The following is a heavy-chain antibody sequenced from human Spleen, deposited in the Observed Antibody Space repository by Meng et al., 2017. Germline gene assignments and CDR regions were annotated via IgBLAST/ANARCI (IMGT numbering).Heavy chain of an antibody. CDR3: ARVQGYFDSYLDY. CDR2: ITVYSGNT. V-gene: IGHV1-18*01. CDR1: GYSFTNYD. D-gene: IGHD3-9*01. J-gene: IGHJ4*02. Sequence: QVRLVEAGAEVKKPGASVKVSCKASGYSFTNYDLTWVRQAPGQGLEWMGRITVYSGNTKYAQKVQERVTLTTDTSTTTAYMELRGLTSDDTAVYFCARVQGYFDSYLDYWGQGTLVTVSS.